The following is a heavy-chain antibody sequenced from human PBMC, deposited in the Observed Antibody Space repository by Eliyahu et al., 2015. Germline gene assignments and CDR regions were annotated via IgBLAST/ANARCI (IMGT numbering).Heavy chain of an antibody. J-gene: IGHJ4*02. V-gene: IGHV3-9*01. CDR2: ISWNSGSI. CDR1: GFTFDXYA. Sequence: EVQLVESGGGLVQPGRSLXLSCAAXGFTFDXYAXXWVRQAPGKGLEWVSGISWNSGSIGYADSVKGRFTISRDNAKNSLYLQMNSLRAEDTALYYCAKGRGYSSGCLGYWGQGTLVTVSS. CDR3: AKGRGYSSGCLGY. D-gene: IGHD6-19*01.